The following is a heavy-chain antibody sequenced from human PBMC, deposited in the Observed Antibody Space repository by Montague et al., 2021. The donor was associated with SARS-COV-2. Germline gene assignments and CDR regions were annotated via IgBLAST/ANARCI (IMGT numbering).Heavy chain of an antibody. J-gene: IGHJ6*02. V-gene: IGHV3-74*01. CDR2: IYSDGSRI. CDR3: AGASGYPIRGMDV. Sequence: SLRLSLSASEFSFRSDWINWVRQGPGEGLVWVSRIYSDGSRIDYADSVKGRFTISRDNAGNTVFLQMNSLRVEDAAVYYCAGASGYPIRGMDVWGQGTTITVSS. D-gene: IGHD5-12*01. CDR1: EFSFRSDW.